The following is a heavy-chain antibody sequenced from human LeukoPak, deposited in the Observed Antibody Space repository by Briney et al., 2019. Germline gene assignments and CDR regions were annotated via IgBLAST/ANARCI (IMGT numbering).Heavy chain of an antibody. CDR2: ISSSSSYI. J-gene: IGHJ4*02. Sequence: KPGGSLRLSCAASGFTFSSYSMNWVRQAPGKGLEWVSSISSSSSYIYYADSVKGRFTISRDNAKNSLYLQMNSLRAEDTAVYYCARDHGGKGYYFDYWGQGTLVTVSS. V-gene: IGHV3-21*01. CDR3: ARDHGGKGYYFDY. D-gene: IGHD5-24*01. CDR1: GFTFSSYS.